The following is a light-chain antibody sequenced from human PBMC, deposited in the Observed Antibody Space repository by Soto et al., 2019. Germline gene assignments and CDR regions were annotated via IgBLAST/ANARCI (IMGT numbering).Light chain of an antibody. V-gene: IGKV1-5*03. CDR1: QTISSW. CDR3: QQYSTYPYT. Sequence: DIQMTQSPSTLSASVGDRVTITCRASQTISSWLAWYQQKPGKAPKLLIYKASSLQSGVPSTFSGSGSGTEFTLTISSLQPDDFATYYCQQYSTYPYTFGQGTKLELK. J-gene: IGKJ2*01. CDR2: KAS.